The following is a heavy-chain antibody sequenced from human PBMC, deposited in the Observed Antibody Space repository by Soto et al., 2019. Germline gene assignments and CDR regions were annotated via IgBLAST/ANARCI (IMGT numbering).Heavy chain of an antibody. CDR3: ARGARQAGGYSSGWYDY. CDR2: INHSGST. J-gene: IGHJ4*02. V-gene: IGHV4-34*01. Sequence: SETLSLTCAVYGGSFSGYYWSWVRQTPGKGLEWIGEINHSGSTNYNPSLKSRVTMSVDTSKNQFSLKLSSVTAAATAVYYCARGARQAGGYSSGWYDYLGEGTLVTVSS. CDR1: GGSFSGYY. D-gene: IGHD6-19*01.